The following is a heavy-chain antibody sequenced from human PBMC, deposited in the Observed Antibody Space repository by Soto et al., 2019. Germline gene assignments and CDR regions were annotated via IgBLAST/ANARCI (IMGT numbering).Heavy chain of an antibody. Sequence: PGGSLRLSCAASGFTFSSYGMHWVRQAPGKGLEWVAVIWYDGSNKYYADSVKGRFTISRDNSKNTLYLQMNSLRAEDTAVYYCARDLGYCSGGSCPMDVWGQGTTVTVSS. V-gene: IGHV3-33*01. CDR2: IWYDGSNK. CDR3: ARDLGYCSGGSCPMDV. D-gene: IGHD2-15*01. J-gene: IGHJ6*02. CDR1: GFTFSSYG.